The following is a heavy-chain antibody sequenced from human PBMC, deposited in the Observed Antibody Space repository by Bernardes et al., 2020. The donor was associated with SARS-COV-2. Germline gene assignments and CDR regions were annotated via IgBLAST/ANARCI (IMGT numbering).Heavy chain of an antibody. Sequence: SETLSLTCTVSGGSISSYYWSWIRQPPGKGLEWIGYIYYSGSTNYNPSLKSRVTISVDTSKNQFSLKLSSVTAADTAVYYCARGQSPHCYGSGSYYSYYYMDVWGKGTTVTVSS. CDR2: IYYSGST. CDR1: GGSISSYY. J-gene: IGHJ6*03. V-gene: IGHV4-59*01. CDR3: ARGQSPHCYGSGSYYSYYYMDV. D-gene: IGHD3-10*01.